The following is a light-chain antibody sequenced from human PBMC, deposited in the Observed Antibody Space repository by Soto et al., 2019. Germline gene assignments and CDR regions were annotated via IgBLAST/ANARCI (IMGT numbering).Light chain of an antibody. CDR3: QQLNSYPIT. CDR2: DVS. Sequence: IQMTQSKYYLSASVGDRVTITCRASQSISSYLNWYQQKPKKAPKLLIYDVSSLESGVPSRFSGSGSGTDFTLTISSLQPEDFATYFCQQLNSYPITFGQGTRLEI. V-gene: IGKV1-13*02. CDR1: QSISSY. J-gene: IGKJ5*01.